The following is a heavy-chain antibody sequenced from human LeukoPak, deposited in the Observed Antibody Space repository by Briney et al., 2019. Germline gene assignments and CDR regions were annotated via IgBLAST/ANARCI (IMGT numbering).Heavy chain of an antibody. CDR1: GGTFSSYA. D-gene: IGHD3-22*01. CDR3: AREGYYYRNDAFDI. CDR2: IIPIFGTA. Sequence: ASVKVSCKASGGTFSSYAISWVRQAPGQGLEWMGGIIPIFGTANYAQKFQGRVTITADESTSTAYMELSSLRAEDTAVYYCAREGYYYRNDAFDIWGQGTMVTVSS. V-gene: IGHV1-69*13. J-gene: IGHJ3*02.